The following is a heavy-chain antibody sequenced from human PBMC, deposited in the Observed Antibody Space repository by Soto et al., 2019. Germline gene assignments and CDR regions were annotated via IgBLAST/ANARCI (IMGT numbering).Heavy chain of an antibody. CDR1: GFTFSSYA. CDR2: ISSSGGST. V-gene: IGHV3-23*01. Sequence: GGSLRLSCAASGFTFSSYAMSWVRQAPGKGLEWVSGISSSGGSTYYADSVKGRSTISRDNSKNTLYLQMNSLRAEDTAIYYCAKNTYFDYWGQGTLVTVSS. J-gene: IGHJ4*02. CDR3: AKNTYFDY.